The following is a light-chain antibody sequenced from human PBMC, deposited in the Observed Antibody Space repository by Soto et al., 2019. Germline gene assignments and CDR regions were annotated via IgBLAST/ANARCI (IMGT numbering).Light chain of an antibody. CDR1: SSDVGGYNF. J-gene: IGLJ1*01. CDR3: SSYADTNNYV. CDR2: EVT. Sequence: QSVLTQPPSASGSPGQSVTISCTGTSSDVGGYNFVSWYQHPPGKAPQLMIYEVTKRPSGVPDRFSGSKSGNTASLTVSGLQAEDEADYYCSSYADTNNYVFGTGTKLTVL. V-gene: IGLV2-8*01.